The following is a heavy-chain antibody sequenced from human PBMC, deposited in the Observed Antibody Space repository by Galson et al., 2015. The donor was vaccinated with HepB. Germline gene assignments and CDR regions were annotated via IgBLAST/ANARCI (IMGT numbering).Heavy chain of an antibody. V-gene: IGHV4-34*01. Sequence: SETLSLTCAAYGGSFSGYYWSWIRQPPGKGLEWIGEINHSGSTNYNPSLKSRVNISVDTSKNQFSLKLSSVTAADTAVYYCARAYGYGAGRGFDYFDYWGQGTLVTVSS. J-gene: IGHJ4*02. CDR1: GGSFSGYY. CDR2: INHSGST. D-gene: IGHD3-10*01. CDR3: ARAYGYGAGRGFDYFDY.